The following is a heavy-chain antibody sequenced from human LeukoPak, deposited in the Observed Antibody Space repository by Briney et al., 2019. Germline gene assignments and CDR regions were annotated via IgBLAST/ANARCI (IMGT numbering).Heavy chain of an antibody. CDR2: ISSSSSYI. CDR1: GFSFSSYS. D-gene: IGHD3-16*01. Sequence: KTGGSLRLSCAASGFSFSSYSMNWVRQAPGKGLEWVSSISSSSSYIYYADSVKGRFTISRDNAKNSLYLQMNSLRAEDTAVYYCARGDRLGAALIASFDYWGQGTLVTVSS. CDR3: ARGDRLGAALIASFDY. V-gene: IGHV3-21*01. J-gene: IGHJ4*02.